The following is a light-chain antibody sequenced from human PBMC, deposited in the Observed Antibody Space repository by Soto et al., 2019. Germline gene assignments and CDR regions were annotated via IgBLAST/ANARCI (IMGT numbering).Light chain of an antibody. V-gene: IGKV3-15*01. CDR2: GAS. J-gene: IGKJ1*01. Sequence: EIVMTQSPATLSVSSGERATLSCRASQSVRSNLAWYQQKPGQATRLLIYGASTRATGIPARFSGSGSGTEFTLTISSLQSEDFAVYYCQQYNNWPWTFGQGTKVEIK. CDR1: QSVRSN. CDR3: QQYNNWPWT.